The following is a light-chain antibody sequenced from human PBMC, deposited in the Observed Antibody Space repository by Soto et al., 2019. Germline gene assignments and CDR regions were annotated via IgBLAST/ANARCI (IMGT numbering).Light chain of an antibody. CDR3: QQSYSMPRT. Sequence: IQMTQSPSSVSASVGDRVTITCRASQSISSYLNWYQQKPGKAPKLLIYAASSLQSGVPSRFSGSGSGTDFTVTISSLQPEDFATYYCQQSYSMPRTFGGGTKVDI. V-gene: IGKV1-39*01. CDR2: AAS. CDR1: QSISSY. J-gene: IGKJ4*01.